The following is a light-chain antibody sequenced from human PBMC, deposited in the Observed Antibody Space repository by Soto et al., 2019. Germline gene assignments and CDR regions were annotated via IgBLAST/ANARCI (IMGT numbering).Light chain of an antibody. V-gene: IGKV1-5*03. Sequence: DIQKTQSTSTLSAYVGDRVTITCRASQSISSWLAWYQQKPGKAPKLLIYKASSLESGVPSRFSGSGSGTEFTLTISSLQPDDFATYYCQQYNSYPWTFGQGTKVEIK. CDR1: QSISSW. J-gene: IGKJ1*01. CDR2: KAS. CDR3: QQYNSYPWT.